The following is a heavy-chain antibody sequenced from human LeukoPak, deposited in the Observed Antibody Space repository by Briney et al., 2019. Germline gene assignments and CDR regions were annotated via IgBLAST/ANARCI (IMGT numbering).Heavy chain of an antibody. Sequence: GGSLRLSCAASGFTFSSYEMNWVRQAPGKGLEWVSYTSSSGSTIYYADSVKGRFTISRDNAKNSLYLQMNSLRAEDTAVYYCARGKYYGSGSYYSPVDYWGQGTLVTVSS. CDR3: ARGKYYGSGSYYSPVDY. J-gene: IGHJ4*02. D-gene: IGHD3-10*01. CDR2: TSSSGSTI. CDR1: GFTFSSYE. V-gene: IGHV3-48*03.